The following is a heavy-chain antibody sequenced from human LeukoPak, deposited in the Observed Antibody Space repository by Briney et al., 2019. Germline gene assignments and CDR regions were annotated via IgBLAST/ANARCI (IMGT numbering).Heavy chain of an antibody. CDR2: ISGSGGST. CDR1: GFTFDDYA. D-gene: IGHD5-18*01. V-gene: IGHV3-20*04. J-gene: IGHJ4*02. CDR3: ARKDRLGYSYGQGPFDF. Sequence: PGGSLRLSCAASGFTFDDYAMHWVRQAPGKGLEWVSAISGSGGSTYYADSVKGRFTISRDNAKNSLYLQMNSLRAEDTAVYYCARKDRLGYSYGQGPFDFWGQGTLVTVSS.